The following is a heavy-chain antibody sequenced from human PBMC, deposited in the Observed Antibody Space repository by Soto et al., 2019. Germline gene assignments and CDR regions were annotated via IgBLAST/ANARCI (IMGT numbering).Heavy chain of an antibody. Sequence: PGGSLRLSCAASGFTFSSYAMSWVRQAPGKGLEWVSAISGSGGSTYYADSVKGRFTISRDNSKNTLYLQMNSLRAEDTAVYYCASIGRIRRITMVRGVSSLDYWGQGTLVTVSS. D-gene: IGHD3-10*01. V-gene: IGHV3-23*01. J-gene: IGHJ4*02. CDR2: ISGSGGST. CDR1: GFTFSSYA. CDR3: ASIGRIRRITMVRGVSSLDY.